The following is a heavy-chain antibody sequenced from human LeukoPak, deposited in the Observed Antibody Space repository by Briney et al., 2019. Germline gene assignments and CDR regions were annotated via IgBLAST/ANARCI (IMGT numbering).Heavy chain of an antibody. J-gene: IGHJ4*02. CDR3: ARVRIVGTTIAIDC. Sequence: KPGGSLRPSCAASGFTFSDYYMSWIRQAPGKGLEWVSYISSSSSSYTNYADSVKGRFTISRDNAKNSLFLQMNSLRGEDTAVYYCARVRIVGTTIAIDCWGQGTLVTVSS. CDR2: ISSSSSSYT. V-gene: IGHV3-11*06. CDR1: GFTFSDYY. D-gene: IGHD1-26*01.